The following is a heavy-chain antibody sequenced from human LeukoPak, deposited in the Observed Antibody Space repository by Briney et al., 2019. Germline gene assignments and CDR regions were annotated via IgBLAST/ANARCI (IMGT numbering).Heavy chain of an antibody. CDR1: GFNFSIYP. J-gene: IGHJ4*02. D-gene: IGHD2-15*01. V-gene: IGHV3-30-3*01. CDR2: ISYDGSKE. Sequence: VRSLRLSCASPGFNFSIYPMHWVRQAPGKGLYGVAVISYDGSKEYHALSGQGRFTISRENSKNTLYLQMNSLRAEDTAVYCCAREVTTSGGFDYWGQGSLVTVS. CDR3: AREVTTSGGFDY.